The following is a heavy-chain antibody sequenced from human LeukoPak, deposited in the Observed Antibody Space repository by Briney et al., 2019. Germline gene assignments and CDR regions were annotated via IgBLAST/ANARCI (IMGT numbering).Heavy chain of an antibody. CDR1: GFTFSSYA. D-gene: IGHD1-1*01. J-gene: IGHJ5*02. V-gene: IGHV3-23*01. CDR3: AKRWNGLFDP. Sequence: PGGSLRLSCAASGFTFSSYAMSWVRQAPGKGLEWVSAISGSGGSTYYVDSVKGRFTISRDNSKNTLYLQINSLRAEDTAVYYCAKRWNGLFDPWGQGTLVTVSS. CDR2: ISGSGGST.